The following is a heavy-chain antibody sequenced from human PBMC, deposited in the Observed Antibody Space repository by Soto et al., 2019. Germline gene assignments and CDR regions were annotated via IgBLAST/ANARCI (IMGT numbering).Heavy chain of an antibody. CDR3: AKVYFDWTHAPYSFDY. V-gene: IGHV3-23*01. CDR2: ISGSGVNT. D-gene: IGHD3-9*01. J-gene: IGHJ4*02. Sequence: EVQLLDSGGGLVQPGGSLRLSCAASGFTFSNYAMSWVRQAPGKGLEWVSAISGSGVNTYYADSVKGRFTISRDNSKNTLYLQMDSLRVEDTAVYYCAKVYFDWTHAPYSFDYGGQGTLVTVSS. CDR1: GFTFSNYA.